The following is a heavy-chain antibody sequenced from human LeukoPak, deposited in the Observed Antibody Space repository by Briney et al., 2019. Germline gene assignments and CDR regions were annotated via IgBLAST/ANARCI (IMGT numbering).Heavy chain of an antibody. CDR2: IYYRSTWYN. D-gene: IGHD1-20*01. CDR3: ARISGSGDYHFDL. CDR1: GDSVSSDSAA. J-gene: IGHJ2*01. Sequence: SQTLSLTCAISGDSVSSDSAAWNWIRQSPSRGLEWLGKIYYRSTWYNDYAASVKSRITMSPDTSENQFSLHLNYVTPEDTAIYYCARISGSGDYHFDLWGPGTLVTVSS. V-gene: IGHV6-1*01.